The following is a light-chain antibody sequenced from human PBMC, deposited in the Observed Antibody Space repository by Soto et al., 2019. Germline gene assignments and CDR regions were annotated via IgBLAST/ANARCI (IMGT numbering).Light chain of an antibody. CDR1: QTISSW. V-gene: IGKV1-39*01. J-gene: IGKJ1*01. CDR2: TAS. CDR3: QQSYSRPRT. Sequence: DIQMTQSPSTLSASIGDRVTISCRASQTISSWLAWYQQKPGKAPNLLIYTASSLESGVPSRFSGSGSGTDFTLTITSLQPEDFATYFCQQSYSRPRTFGQGTKVAIK.